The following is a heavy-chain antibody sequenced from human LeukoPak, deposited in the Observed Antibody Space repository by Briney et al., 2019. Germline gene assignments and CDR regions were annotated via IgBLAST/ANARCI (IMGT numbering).Heavy chain of an antibody. Sequence: GRSLRLSCADSGFTVNNNYMSWVRQAPGKGLEWVSVIYAGGSTYYADLVKGRFTVSRDNSKNPLYLQMNSVRADDTAVYYCARVATGNWFDPWGQGTLVTVSS. CDR2: IYAGGST. J-gene: IGHJ5*02. D-gene: IGHD1-26*01. CDR1: GFTVNNNY. CDR3: ARVATGNWFDP. V-gene: IGHV3-66*01.